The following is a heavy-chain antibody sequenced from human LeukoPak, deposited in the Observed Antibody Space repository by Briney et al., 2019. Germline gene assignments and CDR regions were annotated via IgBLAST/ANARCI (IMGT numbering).Heavy chain of an antibody. Sequence: GGSLRLSCAASGFTFSSYGMHWVRQAPGKGLEWVAFIRYDGSNKYYADSVKGRFTISRDNSKNTLYLQMNSLRAEDTAVYYCAKEGWFGEFTFDYWGQGTLVTVSS. D-gene: IGHD3-10*01. J-gene: IGHJ4*02. CDR3: AKEGWFGEFTFDY. CDR1: GFTFSSYG. V-gene: IGHV3-30*02. CDR2: IRYDGSNK.